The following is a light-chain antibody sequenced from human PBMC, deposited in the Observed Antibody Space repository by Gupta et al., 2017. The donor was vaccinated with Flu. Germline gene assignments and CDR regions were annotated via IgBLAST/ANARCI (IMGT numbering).Light chain of an antibody. Sequence: QAVLTQPSSLSASPGASASLTCTLRSGLNIGTYWMYWYQQKSGSPPQFLLRYKSDSEKQQGSGVPSRFSGSKDASANAGIVLISGLQSEDEAVYYCMIWHNNAVVFGGWTKLTVL. CDR1: SGLNIGTYW. CDR3: MIWHNNAVV. CDR2: YKSDSEK. J-gene: IGLJ2*01. V-gene: IGLV5-45*02.